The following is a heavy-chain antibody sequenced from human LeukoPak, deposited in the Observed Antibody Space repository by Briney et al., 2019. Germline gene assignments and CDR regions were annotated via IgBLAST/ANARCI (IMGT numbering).Heavy chain of an antibody. CDR1: GGSISSYY. CDR2: IYTSGST. Sequence: SETLSLTCTVSGGSISSYYWSWIRQPAGKGQEWIGRIYTSGSTNYNPSLKSRVTMSVDTSKNQFSLKLSSVTAADTAVYYCARVRYYYDSSGYYNWFDPWGQGTLVTVSS. J-gene: IGHJ5*02. CDR3: ARVRYYYDSSGYYNWFDP. V-gene: IGHV4-4*07. D-gene: IGHD3-22*01.